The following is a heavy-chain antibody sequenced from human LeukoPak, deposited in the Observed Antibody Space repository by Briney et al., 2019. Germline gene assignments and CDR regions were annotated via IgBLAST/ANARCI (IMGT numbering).Heavy chain of an antibody. D-gene: IGHD4-11*01. CDR2: IYYTGAT. Sequence: PSETLSLTCSVSGGFINSYYWSWIRQSPGKGLEWIGYIYYTGATYYNPSLGSRVTISIDTSKRKLSLELRSVTAADSAVYFCARDRRESSKPNDAFDIWGQGTMVTVSA. CDR3: ARDRRESSKPNDAFDI. CDR1: GGFINSYY. V-gene: IGHV4-59*01. J-gene: IGHJ3*02.